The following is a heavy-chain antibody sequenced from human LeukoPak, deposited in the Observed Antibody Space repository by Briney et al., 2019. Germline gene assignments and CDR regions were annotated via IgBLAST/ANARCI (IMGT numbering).Heavy chain of an antibody. Sequence: PGGSLRLSCAASGFTFSSYSMNWVRQAPGKGLEWVSYISSSSSTIYYADSVKGRFTISRGNAKNSLYLQMNSLRVKDTAVYYCVRAHYYDSSGLDNWGQGTLVTVSS. CDR2: ISSSSSTI. CDR3: VRAHYYDSSGLDN. J-gene: IGHJ4*02. V-gene: IGHV3-48*01. CDR1: GFTFSSYS. D-gene: IGHD3-22*01.